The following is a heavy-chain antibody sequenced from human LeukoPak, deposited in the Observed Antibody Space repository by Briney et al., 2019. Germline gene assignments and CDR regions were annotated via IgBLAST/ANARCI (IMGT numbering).Heavy chain of an antibody. D-gene: IGHD5-12*01. J-gene: IGHJ4*02. Sequence: ASVKVSCKASGYTFTSYYMHWVRQAPGQGLEWMGIINPSGGSTSYAQKFQGRVTMTRDMSTSTVYMELSSLRSEDTAVYYCARDRYHEGISGYDLGYWGQGTLVTVSS. CDR3: ARDRYHEGISGYDLGY. CDR1: GYTFTSYY. CDR2: INPSGGST. V-gene: IGHV1-46*01.